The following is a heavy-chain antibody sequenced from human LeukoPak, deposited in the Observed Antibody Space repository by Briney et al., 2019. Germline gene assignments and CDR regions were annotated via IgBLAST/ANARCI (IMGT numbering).Heavy chain of an antibody. CDR1: GYSFTSYW. Sequence: PGESLKISCKGSGYSFTSYWISWVRQMPGKGLEWIGIIYPGDSDTRYSPSFQGQVTISADKSISTAYLQWSSLKASDTAMYYCARSTGTGEYYYYGMDVWGQGTTVTVSS. CDR2: IYPGDSDT. CDR3: ARSTGTGEYYYYGMDV. D-gene: IGHD4-17*01. V-gene: IGHV5-51*01. J-gene: IGHJ6*02.